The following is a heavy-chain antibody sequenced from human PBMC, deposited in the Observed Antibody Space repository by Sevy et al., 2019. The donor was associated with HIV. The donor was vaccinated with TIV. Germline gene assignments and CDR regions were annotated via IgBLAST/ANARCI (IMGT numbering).Heavy chain of an antibody. CDR3: AREGCTKPHDY. D-gene: IGHD2-8*01. J-gene: IGHJ4*01. Sequence: GGSLRLSCAASGFTFNIYSMSWVRQTPGKGLEWVATLSFGCGKINHADSVKGRFTMSRDDSKNAVYLQMNNLRVEDTAIYYCAREGCTKPHDYWGQEPWSPSPQ. CDR1: GFTFNIYS. V-gene: IGHV3-23*01. CDR2: LSFGCGKI.